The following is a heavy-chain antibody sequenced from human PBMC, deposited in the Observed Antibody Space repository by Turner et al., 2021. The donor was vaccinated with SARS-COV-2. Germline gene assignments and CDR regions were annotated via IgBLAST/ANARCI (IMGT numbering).Heavy chain of an antibody. CDR2: IFYSGST. Sequence: QRQLQESGPGMGKPSETLPLACTVSGGSISCSSYYWAWNRQPPGKGLVRIGSIFYSGSTSYNPSLKSRVTISVDTSKNQFSLKLSSVTAADTAVYYCARHSPELRGDYFDYWGQGTLVTVSS. CDR3: ARHSPELRGDYFDY. V-gene: IGHV4-39*01. CDR1: GGSISCSSYY. J-gene: IGHJ4*02. D-gene: IGHD1-26*01.